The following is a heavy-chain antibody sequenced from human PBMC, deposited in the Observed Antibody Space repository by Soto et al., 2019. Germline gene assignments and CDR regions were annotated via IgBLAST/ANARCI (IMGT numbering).Heavy chain of an antibody. J-gene: IGHJ4*02. V-gene: IGHV3-23*01. CDR2: ISGSGGST. CDR1: GFTFSSYA. D-gene: IGHD3-3*01. Sequence: EVQLLESGGGLVQPGGSLRLSCAASGFTFSSYAMSWVRQAPGKGVGWVSAISGSGGSTYYADSGKGRFTISRDNSKNTPELEMKRLRAEDTGGYFCGKAVFGVVPFDYWGQGTLVTVSS. CDR3: GKAVFGVVPFDY.